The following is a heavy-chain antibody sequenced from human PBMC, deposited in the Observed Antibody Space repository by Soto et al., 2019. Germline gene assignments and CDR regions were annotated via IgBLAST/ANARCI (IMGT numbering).Heavy chain of an antibody. J-gene: IGHJ4*02. V-gene: IGHV3-30*18. Sequence: QVQLVESGGGVVQPGTSLRLSCAASGFTFSSSGMHWVRQALGKGLEWVALISYDGSNKYYADSVKGRFTISRDDSKNTLYLQMNSLRAEDTAMYYCAKDNPTTAYWGQGTLVAVSS. D-gene: IGHD5-12*01. CDR3: AKDNPTTAY. CDR2: ISYDGSNK. CDR1: GFTFSSSG.